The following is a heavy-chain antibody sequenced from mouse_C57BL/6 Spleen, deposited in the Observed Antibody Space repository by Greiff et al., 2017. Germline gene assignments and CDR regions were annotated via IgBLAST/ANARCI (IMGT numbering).Heavy chain of an antibody. CDR3: ARDPLLSFYWYFDV. CDR1: GFTFSSYA. D-gene: IGHD2-1*01. Sequence: EVMLVESGGGLVKPGGSLKLSCAASGFTFSSYAMSWVRQTPEKRLEWVATISDGGSYTYYPDNVKGRFTISRDNAKNNLYLQMSHLKSEDTAMYYCARDPLLSFYWYFDVWGTGTTVTVSS. V-gene: IGHV5-4*01. J-gene: IGHJ1*03. CDR2: ISDGGSYT.